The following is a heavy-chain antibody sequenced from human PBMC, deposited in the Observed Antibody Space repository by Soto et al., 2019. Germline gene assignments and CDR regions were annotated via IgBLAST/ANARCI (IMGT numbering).Heavy chain of an antibody. CDR2: ISGSGGST. J-gene: IGHJ6*02. CDR3: AKMGEEYCGVDCYSVYGYGMDV. CDR1: GVTFSSYA. V-gene: IGHV3-23*01. D-gene: IGHD2-21*02. Sequence: EVQLLESGGGLVQPGGSLRLSCAASGVTFSSYAMSWVRQAPGKGLEWVAAISGSGGSTYYADYVKGRFTIPRDNSKNTLYLQMNRLRAEDTAVYYCAKMGEEYCGVDCYSVYGYGMDVWGQGTTVTVS.